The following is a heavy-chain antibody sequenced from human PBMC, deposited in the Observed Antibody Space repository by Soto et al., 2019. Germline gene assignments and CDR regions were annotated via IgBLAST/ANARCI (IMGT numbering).Heavy chain of an antibody. Sequence: SLRLSCSACGFTFSSYGMHWVRQAPGKGLEWVAFIWYDGNNKYYADSVKGRFTISRDNSKNTLYLQMNNLRVEDTAVYYCARDPYFSSPNWFDPWGQGTLVTVSS. J-gene: IGHJ5*02. CDR1: GFTFSSYG. CDR2: IWYDGNNK. V-gene: IGHV3-33*01. D-gene: IGHD3-10*01. CDR3: ARDPYFSSPNWFDP.